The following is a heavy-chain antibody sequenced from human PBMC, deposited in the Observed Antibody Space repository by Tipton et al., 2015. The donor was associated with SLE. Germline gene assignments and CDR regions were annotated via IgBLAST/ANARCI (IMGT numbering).Heavy chain of an antibody. D-gene: IGHD6-19*01. V-gene: IGHV4-31*03. CDR2: IYNSGGT. CDR3: ARAVAGNSEYFDY. CDR1: GGSIIRGTYY. Sequence: TLSLTCIVSGGSIIRGTYYWSWIRQHPGKGPGWIGYIYNSGGTYYNPSLKRRVTISIDTSKNQFSQKVNSVPAADTALYYCARAVAGNSEYFDYWGQGTLVTVSS. J-gene: IGHJ4*02.